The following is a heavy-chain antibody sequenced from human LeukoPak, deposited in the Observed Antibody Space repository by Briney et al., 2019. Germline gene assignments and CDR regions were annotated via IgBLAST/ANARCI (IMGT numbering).Heavy chain of an antibody. V-gene: IGHV3-7*03. CDR1: GFNFSSYW. D-gene: IGHD3-10*01. CDR3: ARDRRGPFDY. J-gene: IGHJ4*02. Sequence: GGSLRLSCAASGFNFSSYWMSWVRQAPGKGLEWVANIKQDGSEKYYVDSVKGRFTISRDNAKNSLYLQMNSLRAEDTAVYYCARDRRGPFDYWGQGTLVTVSS. CDR2: IKQDGSEK.